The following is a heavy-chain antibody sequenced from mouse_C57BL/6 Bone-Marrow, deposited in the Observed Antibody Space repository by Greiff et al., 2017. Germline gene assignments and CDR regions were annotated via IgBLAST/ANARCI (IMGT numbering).Heavy chain of an antibody. J-gene: IGHJ4*01. Sequence: EVKLVESGAELVRPGASVKLSCTASGFNIKDDYMHWVKQRPEQGLEWIGWIDPENGDTEYASKFQGKATITADTSSNTAYLQLSSLTSEDTAVYYCTITTVVSAMDYWGQGTSVTVSS. CDR1: GFNIKDDY. D-gene: IGHD1-1*01. V-gene: IGHV14-4*01. CDR2: IDPENGDT. CDR3: TITTVVSAMDY.